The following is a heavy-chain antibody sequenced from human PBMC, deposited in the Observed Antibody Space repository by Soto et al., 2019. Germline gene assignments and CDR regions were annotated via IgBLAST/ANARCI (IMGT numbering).Heavy chain of an antibody. Sequence: QITLKESGPTLVRPTQTLTLTCAFSGFSLSTSGVGVGWIRQPPGKALEWLAVIYWDDSKHYSPSLRSRLTITKDTSKNQVVLTMTNMDHMDTGTSFCAHKGPEDWPLDYWGQGTLVTLSS. CDR3: AHKGPEDWPLDY. D-gene: IGHD3-9*01. V-gene: IGHV2-5*02. CDR1: GFSLSTSGVG. CDR2: IYWDDSK. J-gene: IGHJ4*02.